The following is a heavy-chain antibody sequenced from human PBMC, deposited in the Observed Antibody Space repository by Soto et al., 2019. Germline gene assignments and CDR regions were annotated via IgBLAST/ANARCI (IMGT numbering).Heavy chain of an antibody. D-gene: IGHD2-8*01. V-gene: IGHV4-39*01. CDR3: ARQGIVLMVYANSNWFDP. J-gene: IGHJ5*02. Sequence: QLQLQESGPGLVKPSETLSLTCTVSGGSISSSSYYWGWIRQPPGKGLEWIGSIYYSGSTYYNPSLKSRVTISVDTSKTQFSLKLSSVTAADTAVYYCARQGIVLMVYANSNWFDPWGQGTLVTVSS. CDR2: IYYSGST. CDR1: GGSISSSSYY.